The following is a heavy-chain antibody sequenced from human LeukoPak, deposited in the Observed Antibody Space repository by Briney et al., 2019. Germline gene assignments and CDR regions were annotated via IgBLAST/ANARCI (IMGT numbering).Heavy chain of an antibody. J-gene: IGHJ4*02. D-gene: IGHD6-25*01. CDR2: IGTRSNPI. V-gene: IGHV3-11*01. CDR3: EREAPGSRSDFDY. Sequence: GGSLRLSCAASGFSFSGFYMCWIRQAPGMGLEWISYIGTRSNPIYYADSVKGRFTISRDDAKNSLYLQMNSLRDEDTAVYFFEREAPGSRSDFDYWGQGILVTVSS. CDR1: GFSFSGFY.